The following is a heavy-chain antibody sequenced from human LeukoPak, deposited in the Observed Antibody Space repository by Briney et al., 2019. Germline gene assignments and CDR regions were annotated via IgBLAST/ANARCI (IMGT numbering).Heavy chain of an antibody. CDR3: ARVYYDFWSGQPTQGYFDY. J-gene: IGHJ4*02. CDR2: IYYSGST. D-gene: IGHD3-3*01. Sequence: SETLSLTCTVSGGSISSYYWSWIRQPPGKGLEWIGYIYYSGSTYYNPSLKSRVTISVDTSKNQFSLKLSSVTAVDTAVYYCARVYYDFWSGQPTQGYFDYWGQGTLVTVSS. CDR1: GGSISSYY. V-gene: IGHV4-59*08.